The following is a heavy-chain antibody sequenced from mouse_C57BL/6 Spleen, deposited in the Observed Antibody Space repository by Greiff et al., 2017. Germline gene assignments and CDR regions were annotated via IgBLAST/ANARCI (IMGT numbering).Heavy chain of an antibody. Sequence: EVHLVESGGGLVQPGGSLKLSCAASGFTFSDYYMYWVRQTPEKRLEWVAYISNGGGSTYYPDTVKGRFTISRDNTKNTLYLQMSRLKSEDTAMYYCARQAYYYGSSYEGYYAMDYWGQGTSVTVSS. V-gene: IGHV5-12*01. J-gene: IGHJ4*01. CDR1: GFTFSDYY. CDR2: ISNGGGST. CDR3: ARQAYYYGSSYEGYYAMDY. D-gene: IGHD1-1*01.